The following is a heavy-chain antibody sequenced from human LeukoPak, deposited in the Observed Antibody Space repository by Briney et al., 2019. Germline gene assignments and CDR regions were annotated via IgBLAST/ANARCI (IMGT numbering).Heavy chain of an antibody. J-gene: IGHJ6*02. Sequence: GGSLRLSCAASEFSFNDYALHWVRQAPGKGLEWVALISYHGSNKYYADSVKGRFTISRDNSKNTLYLQMNSLRPEDTALYYCARGASGSGTYYLYYGMDVWGQGTTVTVSS. CDR1: EFSFNDYA. CDR3: ARGASGSGTYYLYYGMDV. D-gene: IGHD3-10*01. CDR2: ISYHGSNK. V-gene: IGHV3-30-3*01.